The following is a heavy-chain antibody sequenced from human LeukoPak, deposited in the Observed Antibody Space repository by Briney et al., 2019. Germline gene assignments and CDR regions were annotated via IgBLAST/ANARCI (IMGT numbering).Heavy chain of an antibody. CDR3: ARGRYYYGSGSINWFDP. V-gene: IGHV4-39*01. J-gene: IGHJ5*02. Sequence: SETLSLTCTVSGGSISSSSYYWGWIRQPPGKGLEWIGSIYYSGSTYYNPSLKSRVTISVDTSKNQFSLKLSSATAADTAVYYCARGRYYYGSGSINWFDPWGQETLVTVSS. CDR2: IYYSGST. D-gene: IGHD3-10*01. CDR1: GGSISSSSYY.